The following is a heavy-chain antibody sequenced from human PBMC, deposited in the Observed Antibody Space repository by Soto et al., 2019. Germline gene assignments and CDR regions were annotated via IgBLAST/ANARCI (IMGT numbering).Heavy chain of an antibody. CDR1: GFTFTGYY. J-gene: IGHJ4*02. V-gene: IGHV3-23*01. D-gene: IGHD2-21*02. CDR2: VSGSGDST. CDR3: AKGRASDCPGCTQDY. Sequence: GGSLRLSCAASGFTFTGYYMSWIRQAPWKGLEWVSAVSGSGDSTYYADSVKGRFTISRDNSKNTLYLQMNSLRAEDTAVYYCAKGRASDCPGCTQDYWGQGTLVTVSS.